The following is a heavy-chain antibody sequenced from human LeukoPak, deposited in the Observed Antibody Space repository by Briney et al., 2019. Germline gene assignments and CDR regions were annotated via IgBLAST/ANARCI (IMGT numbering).Heavy chain of an antibody. CDR3: ARGDYAQVDY. D-gene: IGHD4-17*01. CDR1: GGSISSSNW. Sequence: PSETLSLTCAVSGGSISSSNWWSRVRQPPGKGLEWIGEIYHSGSTNYNPSLKSRVTISVDMSKNQFSLKLSSVTAADTAVYYCARGDYAQVDYWGQGTLVTVSS. J-gene: IGHJ4*02. CDR2: IYHSGST. V-gene: IGHV4-4*02.